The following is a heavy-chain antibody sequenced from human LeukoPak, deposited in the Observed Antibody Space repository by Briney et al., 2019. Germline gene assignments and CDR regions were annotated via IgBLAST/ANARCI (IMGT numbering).Heavy chain of an antibody. D-gene: IGHD2-15*01. Sequence: SSETLSLTCAVYDGSFSGYYWSWIRQPPGKGLEWIGEINHSGSTNYNPSLKSRVTISVDTSKNQFSLKLSSVTAADTAVYYCARGTHIVVVVTEEVWFDPWGQGTLVTVSS. V-gene: IGHV4-34*01. CDR3: ARGTHIVVVVTEEVWFDP. CDR2: INHSGST. CDR1: DGSFSGYY. J-gene: IGHJ5*02.